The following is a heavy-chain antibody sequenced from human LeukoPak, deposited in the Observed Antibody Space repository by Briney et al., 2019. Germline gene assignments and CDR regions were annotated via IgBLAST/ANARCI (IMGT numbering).Heavy chain of an antibody. J-gene: IGHJ4*02. Sequence: SQTLSLTCAISGDSVSSNSATWNWIRQSPSRGLEWLGRTYYRSKWYNDYAVSVKGRIIINPDTSKNQVSLQLNSVTPEDTAVYFCTRDGPTTSWYFDYWGQGTLVTVSS. CDR1: GDSVSSNSAT. CDR2: TYYRSKWYN. CDR3: TRDGPTTSWYFDY. V-gene: IGHV6-1*01. D-gene: IGHD2-2*01.